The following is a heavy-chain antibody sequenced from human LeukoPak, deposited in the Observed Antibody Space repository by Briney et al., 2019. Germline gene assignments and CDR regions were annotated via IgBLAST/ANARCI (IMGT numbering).Heavy chain of an antibody. J-gene: IGHJ4*02. Sequence: PGRSLRLSCAASGFTFSRYGMHWVRQAPGKGLEWVAAIRYDGSNKYYTDSVKGRFTISRDNSKNTLYLQMNSLRAEDTAVYYCARAEYFDSGTYFDNWGQGTLVTVSS. V-gene: IGHV3-33*01. CDR3: ARAEYFDSGTYFDN. CDR1: GFTFSRYG. CDR2: IRYDGSNK. D-gene: IGHD3-10*01.